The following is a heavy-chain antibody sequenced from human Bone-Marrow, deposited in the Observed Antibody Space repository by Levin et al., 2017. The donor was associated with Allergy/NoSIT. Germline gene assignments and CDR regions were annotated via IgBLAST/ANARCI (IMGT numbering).Heavy chain of an antibody. Sequence: GGSLRLSCAASGFTFSSYGMHWVRQAPGKGLEWVAVISYDGSNKYYADSVKGRFTISRDNSKNTLYLQMNSLRAEDTAVYYCAKGRGGSYRGLVDWGQGTLVTVSS. CDR2: ISYDGSNK. CDR3: AKGRGGSYRGLVD. V-gene: IGHV3-30*18. CDR1: GFTFSSYG. J-gene: IGHJ4*02. D-gene: IGHD1-26*01.